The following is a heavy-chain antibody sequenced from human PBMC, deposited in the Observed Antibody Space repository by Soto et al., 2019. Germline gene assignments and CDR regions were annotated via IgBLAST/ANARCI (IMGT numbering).Heavy chain of an antibody. CDR2: IIPIFGTA. CDR3: ASPIGLTDYYGSGSYGY. V-gene: IGHV1-69*13. J-gene: IGHJ4*02. CDR1: GGTFSSYA. Sequence: SVKVSCKASGGTFSSYAISWVRRAPGQGLEWMGGIIPIFGTANYAQKFQGRVTITADESTSTAYMELSSLRSEDTAVYYCASPIGLTDYYGSGSYGYWGQGTLVTVSS. D-gene: IGHD3-10*01.